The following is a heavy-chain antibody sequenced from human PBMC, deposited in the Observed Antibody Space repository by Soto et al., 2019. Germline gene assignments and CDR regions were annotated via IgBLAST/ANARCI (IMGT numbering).Heavy chain of an antibody. V-gene: IGHV4-39*01. D-gene: IGHD3-16*02. CDR3: ARLPGELSGYFDY. J-gene: IGHJ4*02. CDR2: IYYSGST. Sequence: QLQLQESGPGLVKPSETLSLTCTVSGGSISSSSYYWGWIRQPPGKGLAWIGSIYYSGSTYYNPSLKSRVTISVDTSKNQFSLKLSSVTAADTAVYYCARLPGELSGYFDYWGQGPLVTVSS. CDR1: GGSISSSSYY.